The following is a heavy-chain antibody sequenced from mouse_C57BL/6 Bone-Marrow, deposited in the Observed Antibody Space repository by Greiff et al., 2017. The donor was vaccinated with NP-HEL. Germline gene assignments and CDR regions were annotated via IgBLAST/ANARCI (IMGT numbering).Heavy chain of an antibody. V-gene: IGHV1-82*01. Sequence: VQLQQSGPELVKPGASVKISCKASGYAFSSSWMNWVKQRPGKGLEWIGRIYPGDGDTNYNGKFKGKATLTADKSSSTAYMQLSSLTSEDSAVYCCARRGSKRNFDDWGQGTTLTVSS. D-gene: IGHD2-5*01. CDR1: GYAFSSSW. CDR2: IYPGDGDT. CDR3: ARRGSKRNFDD. J-gene: IGHJ2*01.